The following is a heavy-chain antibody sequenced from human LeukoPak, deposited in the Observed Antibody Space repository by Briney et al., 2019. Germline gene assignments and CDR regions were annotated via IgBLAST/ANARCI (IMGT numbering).Heavy chain of an antibody. D-gene: IGHD5-18*01. CDR2: VYASGTT. CDR3: ARDQGYTYGQTHYFDL. CDR1: GVSINPYY. J-gene: IGHJ4*02. V-gene: IGHV4-4*07. Sequence: TSETLSLTCSVSGVSINPYYWSWIRQSAGKGLEWIGRVYASGTTNYHPSLNGRVTLSVDMSKNHFSLGLSSVTAADTAVYYCARDQGYTYGQTHYFDLWGQGILVTVSS.